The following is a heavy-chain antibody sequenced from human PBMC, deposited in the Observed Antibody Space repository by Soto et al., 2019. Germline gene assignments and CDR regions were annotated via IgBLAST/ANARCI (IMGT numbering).Heavy chain of an antibody. CDR1: GGSFSGYY. D-gene: IGHD3-10*01. J-gene: IGHJ5*02. CDR2: INHSGST. Sequence: SETLSLTCAVYGGSFSGYYWSWIRQPPGKGLEWIGEINHSGSTNYNPSLKSRVTISVDTSKNQFSLKLSSVTAADTAVYYCARAPTMVRGRQKRNWFDPWGQGTLVTVSS. V-gene: IGHV4-34*01. CDR3: ARAPTMVRGRQKRNWFDP.